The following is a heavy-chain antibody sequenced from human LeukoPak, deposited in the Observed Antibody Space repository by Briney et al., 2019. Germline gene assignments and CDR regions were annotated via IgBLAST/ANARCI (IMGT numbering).Heavy chain of an antibody. D-gene: IGHD4-23*01. CDR1: GYSFSSYW. CDR3: ARRHDGGGWNYYAMDV. CDR2: IFPGDSDT. J-gene: IGHJ6*02. V-gene: IGHV5-51*01. Sequence: GESLKISCKGSGYSFSSYWIAWVRRMPGKGLEWMGIIFPGDSDTRYSPSFEGQVTISADKSISTAYLQWSSLKASDTGMYFCARRHDGGGWNYYAMDVWGQGTTATVSS.